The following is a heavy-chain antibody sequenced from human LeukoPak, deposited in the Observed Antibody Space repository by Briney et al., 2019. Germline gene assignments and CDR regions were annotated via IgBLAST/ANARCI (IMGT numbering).Heavy chain of an antibody. Sequence: SETLSLTCTVSGGSINSDTYYWTWIRQPAGKGLEWLGRIYTSGSTNYNPSLKSQITISIDTSKNQFSLKLTSVTAADTALYYCARDSTTTWYGQDYWGQGTLVTVFS. CDR1: GGSINSDTYY. D-gene: IGHD1-26*01. CDR2: IYTSGST. V-gene: IGHV4-61*02. CDR3: ARDSTTTWYGQDY. J-gene: IGHJ4*02.